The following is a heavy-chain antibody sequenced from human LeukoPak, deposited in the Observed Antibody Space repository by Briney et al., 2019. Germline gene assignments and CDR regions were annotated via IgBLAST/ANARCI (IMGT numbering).Heavy chain of an antibody. CDR3: ARDVSRGTLRTFDY. D-gene: IGHD1-26*01. Sequence: GASVKVSCKASGYTFTGYYMHWVRQAPGQGLEWMGWINPNSGGTNYAQKFQGRVTMTRDTSISTAYTELSRLRSDDTAVYYCARDVSRGTLRTFDYWGQGTLVTVSS. V-gene: IGHV1-2*02. J-gene: IGHJ4*02. CDR1: GYTFTGYY. CDR2: INPNSGGT.